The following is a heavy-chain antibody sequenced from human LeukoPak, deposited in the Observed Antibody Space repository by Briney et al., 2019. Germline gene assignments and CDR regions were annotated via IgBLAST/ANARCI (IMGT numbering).Heavy chain of an antibody. CDR3: ASRYCSSTSCYFFDY. CDR2: INPNSGGT. D-gene: IGHD2-2*01. CDR1: GYTFTNYH. Sequence: ASVKVSCKASGYTFTNYHISWVRQAPGQGLEWMGWINPNSGGTNYAQKFQGRVTMTRDTSISTAYMELSRLRSDDTAVYYCASRYCSSTSCYFFDYWGQGTLVTVSS. V-gene: IGHV1-2*02. J-gene: IGHJ4*02.